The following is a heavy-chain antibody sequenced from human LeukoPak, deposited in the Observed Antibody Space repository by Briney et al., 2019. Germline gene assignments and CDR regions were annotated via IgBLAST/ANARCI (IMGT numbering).Heavy chain of an antibody. V-gene: IGHV4-61*02. Sequence: PSQTLSLTCTVSGGSISSGSYYWSWIRQPAGKGLEWIGRIYTSGSTNYNPSLKSRVTISVDTSKSQFSLKLSSVTAADTAVYYCARLGTHHAFDIWGQGTMVTVSS. CDR2: IYTSGST. CDR1: GGSISSGSYY. CDR3: ARLGTHHAFDI. D-gene: IGHD1-1*01. J-gene: IGHJ3*02.